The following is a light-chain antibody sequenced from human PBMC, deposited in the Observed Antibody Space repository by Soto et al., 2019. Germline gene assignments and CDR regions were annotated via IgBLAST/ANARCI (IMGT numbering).Light chain of an antibody. CDR3: KSYAGRNTWV. CDR1: SSDVGGYNY. V-gene: IGLV2-8*01. J-gene: IGLJ3*02. CDR2: EVI. Sequence: QSALTQPPSASGSPGQSVTISCTGNSSDVGGYNYVSWYQQHPGQAPKLIIYEVINRPSGVPDRFSGSKSDNTASLTVSGLRAEDEADYYCKSYAGRNTWVFGGGTKLTVL.